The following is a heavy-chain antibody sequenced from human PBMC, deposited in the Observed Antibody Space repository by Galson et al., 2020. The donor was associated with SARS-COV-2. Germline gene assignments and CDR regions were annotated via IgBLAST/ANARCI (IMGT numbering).Heavy chain of an antibody. V-gene: IGHV3-33*08. CDR2: LFSGGSNK. J-gene: IGHJ4*02. CDR1: GFTFENHA. D-gene: IGHD6-19*01. Sequence: GESLKISFAASGFTFENHAIHWVRQAPGKGLEWVAQLFSGGSNKYYLDSVKGRFTISRDNSENTVSLQMDNLRAEDTAVYFCARDGQLSSGWAFDYWGQGTLVTVSS. CDR3: ARDGQLSSGWAFDY.